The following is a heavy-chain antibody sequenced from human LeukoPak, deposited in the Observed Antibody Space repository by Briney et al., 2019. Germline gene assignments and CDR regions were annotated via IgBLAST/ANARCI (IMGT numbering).Heavy chain of an antibody. CDR2: IYPGDSAT. J-gene: IGHJ4*02. CDR3: SRLGRYDNSGYYYAY. V-gene: IGHV5-51*01. Sequence: GESLKISCKGSGYSFTNYWIGWVRQMPGKGLEWMGIIYPGDSATRYSPPFQGQVTISADKSISTAYLQWRSLKASDTATYYCSRLGRYDNSGYYYAYWGQGIQVTVSS. CDR1: GYSFTNYW. D-gene: IGHD3-22*01.